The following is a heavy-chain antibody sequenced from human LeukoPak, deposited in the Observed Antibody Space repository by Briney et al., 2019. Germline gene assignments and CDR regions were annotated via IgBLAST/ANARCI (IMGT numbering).Heavy chain of an antibody. V-gene: IGHV4-59*11. CDR3: ARVLAIFGLDTTDFYMDV. D-gene: IGHD3/OR15-3a*01. J-gene: IGHJ6*03. Sequence: SETLSLTCAVSGASISSHYWSWTRQPPGKGLEWIGYTSGSISDNPSLKSRVAISVDPSQNQVSLSLTSVTAADTAVYYCARVLAIFGLDTTDFYMDVWGKGTTVTVSS. CDR2: TSGSI. CDR1: GASISSHY.